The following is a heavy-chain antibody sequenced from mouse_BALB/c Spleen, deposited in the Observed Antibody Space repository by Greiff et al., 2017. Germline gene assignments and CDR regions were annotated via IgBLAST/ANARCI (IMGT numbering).Heavy chain of an antibody. CDR2: ISSGSSTI. CDR3: ARWGTTVDYAMDY. J-gene: IGHJ4*01. V-gene: IGHV5-17*02. D-gene: IGHD1-1*01. CDR1: GFTFSSFG. Sequence: EVQGVESGGGLVQPGGSRKLSCAASGFTFSSFGMHWVRQAPEKGLEWVAYISSGSSTIYYADTVKGRFTISRDNPKNTLFLQMTSLRSEDTAMYYCARWGTTVDYAMDYWGQGTSVTVSS.